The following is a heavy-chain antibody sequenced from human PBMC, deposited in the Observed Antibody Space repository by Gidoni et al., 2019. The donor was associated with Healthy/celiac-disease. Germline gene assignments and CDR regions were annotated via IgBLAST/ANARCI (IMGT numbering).Heavy chain of an antibody. V-gene: IGHV3-23*01. J-gene: IGHJ5*02. CDR3: AKDPFGYSYGAMRFDP. D-gene: IGHD5-18*01. CDR2: ISGSGGST. CDR1: GFTFSSYA. Sequence: EVQLLESGGGLVQPGGSLRLSCAASGFTFSSYAMSWVRQAPGKGLEWVSAISGSGGSTYYADSVKGRFTISRDNSKNTLYLQMNSLRAEDTAVYYCAKDPFGYSYGAMRFDPWGQGTLVTVSS.